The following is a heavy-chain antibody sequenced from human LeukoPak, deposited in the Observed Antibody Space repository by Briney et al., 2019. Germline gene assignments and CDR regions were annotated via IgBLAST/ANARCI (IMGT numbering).Heavy chain of an antibody. CDR3: ARVAGGGLDY. CDR2: ISGSGGST. J-gene: IGHJ4*02. V-gene: IGHV3-23*01. D-gene: IGHD6-19*01. CDR1: GFTFAGYA. Sequence: PGGSLRLSCAASGFTFAGYAMTWVRQAPGKGLEWVSLISGSGGSTYYADVVKGRFTISRDNSKNALYLRMNSLRAEDTAVYYCARVAGGGLDYWGQGTLVTVSS.